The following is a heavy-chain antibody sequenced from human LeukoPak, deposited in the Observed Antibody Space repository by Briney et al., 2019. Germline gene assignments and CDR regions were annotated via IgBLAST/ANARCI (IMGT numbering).Heavy chain of an antibody. CDR1: GFTFSSYS. CDR3: ARDGATNFDY. Sequence: PGGSLRLSCAASGFTFSSYSMNWVRQAPGKGLEWVSSISSSSSYIYYADSVKGRFTISRDNTKNSLYLQMNSLRAEDTAVYYCARDGATNFDYWGQGTLVTVSS. D-gene: IGHD1-26*01. J-gene: IGHJ4*02. CDR2: ISSSSSYI. V-gene: IGHV3-21*01.